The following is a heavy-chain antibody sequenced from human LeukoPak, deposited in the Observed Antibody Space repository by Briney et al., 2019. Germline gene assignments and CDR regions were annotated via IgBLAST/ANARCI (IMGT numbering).Heavy chain of an antibody. CDR2: IYYSGST. CDR3: ARGMQQLYHFDS. CDR1: GGSISSYY. Sequence: PSETLSLTCAVSGGSISSYYWSWIRQPPGKGLEWIGYIYYSGSTNYNPSLKSRVTISVDTSKHQFSLKLLSVTAADTAVYYCARGMQQLYHFDSWGRGTLVTVSS. V-gene: IGHV4-59*01. D-gene: IGHD6-13*01. J-gene: IGHJ4*02.